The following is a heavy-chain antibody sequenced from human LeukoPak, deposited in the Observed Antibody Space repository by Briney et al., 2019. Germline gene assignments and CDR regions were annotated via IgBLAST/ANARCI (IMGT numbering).Heavy chain of an antibody. Sequence: PGGSLRLSCAASGFTFSGSAMHWVRQASGKGLEWVGRIRSKANSYATAYAASVKGRFTISRDDSKNTAYLQMNSLKTKDTAVYYCTRQASDWLLLGEDYWGQGTLVTVSS. CDR1: GFTFSGSA. V-gene: IGHV3-73*01. CDR2: IRSKANSYAT. CDR3: TRQASDWLLLGEDY. J-gene: IGHJ4*02. D-gene: IGHD3-9*01.